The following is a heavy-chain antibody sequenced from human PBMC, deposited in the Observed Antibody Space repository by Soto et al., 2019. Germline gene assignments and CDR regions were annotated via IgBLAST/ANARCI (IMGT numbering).Heavy chain of an antibody. J-gene: IGHJ6*02. CDR2: ISYDGSNK. Sequence: GGSLRLSCAASGFTFSSYGMHWVRQAPGKGLEWVAVISYDGSNKYYADSVKGRFTISRDNSKNTLYLQMNSLRAEDTAVYYCARDLKDTTAMAPFYYYYYGMDVWGQGTTVTVSS. CDR3: ARDLKDTTAMAPFYYYYYGMDV. V-gene: IGHV3-30*19. D-gene: IGHD5-18*01. CDR1: GFTFSSYG.